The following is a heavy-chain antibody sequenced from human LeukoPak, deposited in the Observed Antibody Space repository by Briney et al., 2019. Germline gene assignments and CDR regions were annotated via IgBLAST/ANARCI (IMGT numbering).Heavy chain of an antibody. CDR1: GYTFTNYD. Sequence: AASVKVSCKASGYTFTNYDINWVRPATGQGLEWMGYMNPNSGNSAYAQKFQGRVTITTDASISTAYMELSGLRSEDRALYYCAREGLDYWGQGTLVTVSS. CDR2: MNPNSGNS. CDR3: AREGLDY. V-gene: IGHV1-8*01. J-gene: IGHJ4*02.